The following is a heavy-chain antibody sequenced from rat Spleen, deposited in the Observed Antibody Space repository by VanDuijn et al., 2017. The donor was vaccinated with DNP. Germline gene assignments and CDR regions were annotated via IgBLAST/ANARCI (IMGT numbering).Heavy chain of an antibody. CDR1: GFNFNDHW. CDR2: INKDSSTI. J-gene: IGHJ1*01. D-gene: IGHD1-12*02. V-gene: IGHV4-2*01. Sequence: EVKLVESGGGLVQPGRSLKLSCAASGFNFNDHWMGWVRQAPGKGLEWIGQINKDSSTINYIPSLKDKFTISRDNAQNTLYLQMNKLGSEDTGIYYCARHRFISMMVVITTDWYFDFWGPGTMVTVSS. CDR3: ARHRFISMMVVITTDWYFDF.